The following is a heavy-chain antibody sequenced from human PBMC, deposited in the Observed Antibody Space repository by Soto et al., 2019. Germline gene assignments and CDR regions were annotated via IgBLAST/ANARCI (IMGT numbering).Heavy chain of an antibody. V-gene: IGHV1-69*08. CDR3: AGGLGGLMDD. J-gene: IGHJ6*02. D-gene: IGHD3-16*01. Sequence: QVQLVQSGAEVKKPGSSVRVSCKASGTIFSSYTISWVRQAPGQGLEWMGRIIPILGETNSAQKFQGRVTLTADKSTNTAYMVLNSLRLEDTAGYYCAGGLGGLMDDWVQGTRVPVSS. CDR2: IIPILGET. CDR1: GTIFSSYT.